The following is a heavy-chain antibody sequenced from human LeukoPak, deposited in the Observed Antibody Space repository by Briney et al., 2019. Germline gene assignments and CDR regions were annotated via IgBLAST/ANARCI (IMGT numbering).Heavy chain of an antibody. CDR1: GGSIRSFY. CDR3: ARADIDYGSGSYYRRPLYYYGMDV. V-gene: IGHV4-59*01. D-gene: IGHD3-10*01. J-gene: IGHJ6*02. CDR2: IYYSGST. Sequence: SETLSLTCTVSGGSIRSFYWSWIRQPPGEGLGWIGYIYYSGSTNYNPSLKSRVTISVDTSKNQFSLKLSSVTAADTAVYYCARADIDYGSGSYYRRPLYYYGMDVWGQGTTVTVSS.